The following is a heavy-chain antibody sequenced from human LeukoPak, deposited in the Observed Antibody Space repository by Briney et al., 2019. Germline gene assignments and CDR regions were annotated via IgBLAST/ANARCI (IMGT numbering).Heavy chain of an antibody. Sequence: SETLSLTCTVSGGSISSYYWSWIRQPAGKGLEWIGRIYTSGNTNYNPSLKSRVTMSVDTSKNQFSLKLSSVTAADTAVYYCGSRRTTMFGVIKGPIDYWGQGTLVTVSS. D-gene: IGHD3-3*01. CDR3: GSRRTTMFGVIKGPIDY. J-gene: IGHJ4*02. CDR2: IYTSGNT. V-gene: IGHV4-4*07. CDR1: GGSISSYY.